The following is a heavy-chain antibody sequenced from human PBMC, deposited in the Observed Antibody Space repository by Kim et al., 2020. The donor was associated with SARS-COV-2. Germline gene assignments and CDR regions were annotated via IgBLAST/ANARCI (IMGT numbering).Heavy chain of an antibody. CDR1: GGSISSYY. D-gene: IGHD3-16*01. CDR3: ARGMENGGFNWFDP. J-gene: IGHJ5*02. V-gene: IGHV4-59*13. Sequence: SETLSLTCTVSGGSISSYYWSWIRQPPGKGLEWIGYIYYSGSTNYNPSLKSRVTISVDTSKNQFSLKLSSVTAADTAVYYCARGMENGGFNWFDPWGQGTLVTVSS. CDR2: IYYSGST.